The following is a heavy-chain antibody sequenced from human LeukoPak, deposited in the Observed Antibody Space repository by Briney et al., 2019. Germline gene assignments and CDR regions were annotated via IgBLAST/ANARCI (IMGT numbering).Heavy chain of an antibody. D-gene: IGHD1-7*01. CDR3: ARKLELRGGLWFDP. CDR2: INPSGGST. V-gene: IGHV1-46*01. J-gene: IGHJ5*02. Sequence: IINPSGGSTSYAQKFQGRVTMTRDTSTSTVYMELSSLRSEDTTVYYCARKLELRGGLWFDPWGQGTLVTVSS.